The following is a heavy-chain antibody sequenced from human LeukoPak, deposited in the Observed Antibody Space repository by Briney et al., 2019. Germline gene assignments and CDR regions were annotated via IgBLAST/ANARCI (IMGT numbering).Heavy chain of an antibody. J-gene: IGHJ6*03. V-gene: IGHV4-39*07. CDR2: IYYSGGT. D-gene: IGHD2-8*01. CDR3: ARVLYRPYYCCYMDV. Sequence: PSETLSLTCTVSGGSISSSSHYWGWIRQPPGKGLEWIGSIYYSGGTYYNPSLKSRVTISVDTSKNQFSLKLNSVTAADTAVYYCARVLYRPYYCCYMDVWGKGTTVIVSS. CDR1: GGSISSSSHY.